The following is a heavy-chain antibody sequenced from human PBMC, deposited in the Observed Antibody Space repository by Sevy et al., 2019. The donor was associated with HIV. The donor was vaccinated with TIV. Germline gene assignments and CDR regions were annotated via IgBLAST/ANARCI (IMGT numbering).Heavy chain of an antibody. V-gene: IGHV3-33*06. CDR1: GFVFNTYS. CDR2: IWYDGSYK. CDR3: AKTFAIFGVLMSPDFDP. J-gene: IGHJ5*02. Sequence: GGSLRLSCAASGFVFNTYSMNWVRQAPGKGLEWVAVIWYDGSYKYYADSVKGRFTISRDNTKSTLYLQMNSLRAEDTAVYYCAKTFAIFGVLMSPDFDPWGQGTLVTVSS. D-gene: IGHD3-3*01.